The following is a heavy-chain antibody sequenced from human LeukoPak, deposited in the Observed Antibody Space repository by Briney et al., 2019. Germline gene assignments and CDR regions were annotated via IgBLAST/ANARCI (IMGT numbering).Heavy chain of an antibody. CDR2: IYYSGST. CDR1: GGSISSYY. CDR3: ARERQQLVPYSYYYIDV. Sequence: SETLSLTCTVSGGSISSYYWSWFRQPPGKGLEWIGYIYYSGSTNYNPSLKSRVTISVDTAKNQFSRRLSSVTAADTAVYYCARERQQLVPYSYYYIDVWGKGTTVTVSS. D-gene: IGHD6-13*01. V-gene: IGHV4-59*01. J-gene: IGHJ6*03.